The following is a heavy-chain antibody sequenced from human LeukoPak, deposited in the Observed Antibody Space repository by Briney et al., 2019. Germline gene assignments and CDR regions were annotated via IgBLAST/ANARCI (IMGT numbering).Heavy chain of an antibody. Sequence: ASVKVSCKASGYTFTSYDINWVRQATGQGLEWMGWTNPNSGNTGYAQKFQGRVTMTRNTSISTAYMELSSLRSEDTAVYYCATDQLSGYSSSWLFDYWGQGTLVTVSS. V-gene: IGHV1-8*01. J-gene: IGHJ4*02. CDR2: TNPNSGNT. CDR1: GYTFTSYD. D-gene: IGHD6-13*01. CDR3: ATDQLSGYSSSWLFDY.